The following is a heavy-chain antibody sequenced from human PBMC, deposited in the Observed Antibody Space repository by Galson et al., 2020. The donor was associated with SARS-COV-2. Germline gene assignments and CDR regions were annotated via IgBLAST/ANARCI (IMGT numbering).Heavy chain of an antibody. CDR3: ARDLYCSSTSCSTRPPEDY. J-gene: IGHJ4*02. CDR2: IWYDGSNK. Sequence: GVSLRLSCAASGFTFSSYGMHWVRQAPGKGLEWVAVIWYDGSNKYYADSVKGRFTISRDNSKNTLYLQMNSLRAEDTAVYYCARDLYCSSTSCSTRPPEDYWGQGTLVTVSS. CDR1: GFTFSSYG. V-gene: IGHV3-33*01. D-gene: IGHD2-2*01.